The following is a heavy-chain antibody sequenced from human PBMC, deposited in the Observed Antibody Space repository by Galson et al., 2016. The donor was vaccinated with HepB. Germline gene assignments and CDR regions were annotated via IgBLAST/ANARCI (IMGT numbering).Heavy chain of an antibody. V-gene: IGHV4-38-2*01. Sequence: ETLSPTCAVSGYSINSGYYWGWIRQPPGKGLEWIGGISHNGTTFYKPSLKSRLTVSADTFKNQFSLKLTSVTAADTAMYYCARALIEYTLVHFYYYGTDVWGPGTTVTVSS. CDR1: GYSINSGYY. D-gene: IGHD6-6*01. CDR2: ISHNGTT. CDR3: ARALIEYTLVHFYYYGTDV. J-gene: IGHJ6*02.